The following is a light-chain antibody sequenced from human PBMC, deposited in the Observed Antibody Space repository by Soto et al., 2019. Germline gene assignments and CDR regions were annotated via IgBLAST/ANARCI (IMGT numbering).Light chain of an antibody. V-gene: IGKV3-11*01. CDR1: QSVSSY. CDR2: DAS. CDR3: QQRSNWPPWT. Sequence: EIVSTQSPATLSLSPGERATLSCRASQSVSSYLAWYQQKPGQAPTLLIYDASNRATGIPARFSGSGSGTDFTLTISSLEPEDFAVYYCQQRSNWPPWTFGQGTKVDIK. J-gene: IGKJ1*01.